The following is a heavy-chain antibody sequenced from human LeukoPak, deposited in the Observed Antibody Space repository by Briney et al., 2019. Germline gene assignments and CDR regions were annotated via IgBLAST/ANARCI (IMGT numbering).Heavy chain of an antibody. Sequence: TGGSLRLSCAASGFTFSSYWMHWVRQAPGKGLVLVSRINSDGSSTSYADSVKGRFPISRDNAKNTLYLQMNSLRAEDTAVYYWAREANEAFDIWGQGTMVAVSS. CDR3: AREANEAFDI. J-gene: IGHJ3*02. CDR1: GFTFSSYW. V-gene: IGHV3-74*01. CDR2: INSDGSST.